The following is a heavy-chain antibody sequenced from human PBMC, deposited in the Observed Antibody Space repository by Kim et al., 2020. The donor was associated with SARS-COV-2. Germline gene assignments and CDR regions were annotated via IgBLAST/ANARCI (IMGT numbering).Heavy chain of an antibody. CDR1: GFTFSSYG. CDR3: ARGRDVEMATIDGYYGMDV. J-gene: IGHJ6*02. Sequence: GGSLRLSCAASGFTFSSYGMHWVRQAPGKGLEWVAVIWYDGSNKYYADSVKGRFTISRDNSKNMLYLQMNSLRAEDTAVYYCARGRDVEMATIDGYYGMDVWGQGTTVTVSS. D-gene: IGHD5-12*01. CDR2: IWYDGSNK. V-gene: IGHV3-33*01.